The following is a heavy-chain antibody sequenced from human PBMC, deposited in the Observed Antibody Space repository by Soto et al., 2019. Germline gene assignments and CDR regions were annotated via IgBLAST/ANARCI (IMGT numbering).Heavy chain of an antibody. CDR1: GYTFTSYG. D-gene: IGHD6-13*01. CDR3: ARDLPRGIAAAASYYYYGMDV. V-gene: IGHV1-18*01. Sequence: QVQLVQSGAEVKKPGASVKVSCKASGYTFTSYGISWVRQAPGQGLEWMGWISAYNGNTNYAQKLQGRVTMTTDTSTRTAYMELRSLRSDDTAVYYCARDLPRGIAAAASYYYYGMDVWGQGTTVTVSS. CDR2: ISAYNGNT. J-gene: IGHJ6*02.